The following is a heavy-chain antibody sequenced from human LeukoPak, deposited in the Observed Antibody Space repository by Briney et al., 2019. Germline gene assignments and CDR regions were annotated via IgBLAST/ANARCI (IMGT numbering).Heavy chain of an antibody. CDR3: ARDAYGGNPPYFDC. D-gene: IGHD4-23*01. Sequence: ASVKVSCKASGGTFSSYAISWVRQAPGQGLEWKGRIIPIFGTANYAQKFQGRVTITTDESTSTAYMELSSLRSADTAVYYCARDAYGGNPPYFDCWGQGTLVTVSS. J-gene: IGHJ4*02. V-gene: IGHV1-69*05. CDR2: IIPIFGTA. CDR1: GGTFSSYA.